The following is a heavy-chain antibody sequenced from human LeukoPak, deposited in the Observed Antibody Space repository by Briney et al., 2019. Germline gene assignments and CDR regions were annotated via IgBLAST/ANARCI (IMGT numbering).Heavy chain of an antibody. CDR2: INSDGSST. Sequence: HTGGSLRLSCAASGFSFSNYGMNWVRQAPGKGLVWVSRINSDGSSTTYADSVKGRFTISRDNAKNTVYLQMNSLRAEDTAVYYCARESSSGWYDAFDIWGQGTMVTVSS. D-gene: IGHD6-19*01. J-gene: IGHJ3*02. CDR1: GFSFSNYG. CDR3: ARESSSGWYDAFDI. V-gene: IGHV3-74*01.